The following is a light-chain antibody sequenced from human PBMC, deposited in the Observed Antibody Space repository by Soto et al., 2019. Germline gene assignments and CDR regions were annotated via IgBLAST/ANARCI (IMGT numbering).Light chain of an antibody. V-gene: IGKV1-9*01. CDR1: QALSNY. J-gene: IGKJ4*01. Sequence: DIQLTQSPSFLSASVGDTVTITCRVSQALSNYLAWYQQKPGKAPDLLIYSASTLQSGVPSRFSGSGSETEFSLTIRALQPEDFATYYCQQLSRYPLTFGGGTKVDIK. CDR2: SAS. CDR3: QQLSRYPLT.